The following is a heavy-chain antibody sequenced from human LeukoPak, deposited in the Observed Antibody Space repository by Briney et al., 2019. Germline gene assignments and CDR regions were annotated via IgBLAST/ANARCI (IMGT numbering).Heavy chain of an antibody. CDR2: ISGSGGST. D-gene: IGHD2-2*01. CDR3: AKDTLSYCSSTSCKDDY. CDR1: GFTFSSYA. V-gene: IGHV3-23*01. J-gene: IGHJ4*02. Sequence: PGGSLRLSCAASGFTFSSYAMSWVRQAPGKGLEWVSAISGSGGSTYYADSVKGRFTISRDNSKNTLYLQMNSLRAEDTAVYYCAKDTLSYCSSTSCKDDYWGQGTLVTVSS.